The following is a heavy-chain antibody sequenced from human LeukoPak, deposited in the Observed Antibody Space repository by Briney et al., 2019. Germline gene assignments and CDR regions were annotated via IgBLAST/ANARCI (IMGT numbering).Heavy chain of an antibody. D-gene: IGHD3-10*01. CDR3: ARGPYGTGSHFDF. CDR2: MNPNSGDT. CDR1: GSTFRSYD. Sequence: ASVKVSCKASGSTFRSYDINWVRQATGQGLEWMRWMNPNSGDTGYTQRFQGRVTMTRDTSISTAYMELSSLRSEDTAVYYCARGPYGTGSHFDFWGQGTLVTVSS. V-gene: IGHV1-8*02. J-gene: IGHJ4*02.